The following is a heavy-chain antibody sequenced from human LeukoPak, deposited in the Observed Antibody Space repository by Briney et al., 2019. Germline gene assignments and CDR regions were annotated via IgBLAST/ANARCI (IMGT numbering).Heavy chain of an antibody. Sequence: GGSLRLSCAASGFSVRDYAMHWVRQAPGKGLEWVAVMSYEETYKNYAEAVKGRFTISRDDSKNSLYLQMSSLRAEDTALYYCASRSSVAASGPGWGQGTLVTVSS. CDR2: MSYEETYK. CDR1: GFSVRDYA. J-gene: IGHJ4*02. CDR3: ASRSSVAASGPG. D-gene: IGHD2-15*01. V-gene: IGHV3-30-3*01.